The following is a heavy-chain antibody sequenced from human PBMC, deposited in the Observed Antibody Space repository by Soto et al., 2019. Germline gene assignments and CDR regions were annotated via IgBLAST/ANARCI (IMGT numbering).Heavy chain of an antibody. J-gene: IGHJ6*02. CDR3: ARYLYCSGGSCYGQHRHYYYGMDV. V-gene: IGHV1-69*13. D-gene: IGHD2-15*01. Sequence: SVKVSCKASGGTFSSYAISWVRQAPGQGLEWMGGIIPIFGTANYAQKFQGRVTITADESTSTAYMELSSLRSEDTAVYYCARYLYCSGGSCYGQHRHYYYGMDVWGQGTTVTVSS. CDR2: IIPIFGTA. CDR1: GGTFSSYA.